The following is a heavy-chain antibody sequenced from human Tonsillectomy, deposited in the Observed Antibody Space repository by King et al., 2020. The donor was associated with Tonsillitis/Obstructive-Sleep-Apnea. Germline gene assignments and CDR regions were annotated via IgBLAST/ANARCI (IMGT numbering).Heavy chain of an antibody. V-gene: IGHV4-34*01. CDR1: GGSFSGYY. CDR3: ARDGGVRDFWSGYPIKGYYIDV. CDR2: INQSGST. D-gene: IGHD3-3*01. J-gene: IGHJ6*03. Sequence: VQLQQWGAGLLKPSETLSLTCAVYGGSFSGYYWSWIRQPPGKGLEWIGEINQSGSTNYNPSLKSRVTISVDTSKNQFSLKLSSVTAADTAVYYCARDGGVRDFWSGYPIKGYYIDVWGKGTTVTVSS.